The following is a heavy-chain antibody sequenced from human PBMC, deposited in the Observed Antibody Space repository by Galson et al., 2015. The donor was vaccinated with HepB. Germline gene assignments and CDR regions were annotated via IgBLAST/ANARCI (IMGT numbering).Heavy chain of an antibody. D-gene: IGHD2-2*01. V-gene: IGHV1-18*01. CDR2: ITADNGNT. CDR1: GYTFTSYR. Sequence: VKVSCKASGYTFTSYRLTWLRQAPGQGLEWMGWITADNGNTNYAQNLQGRVTMTTDTSTSTAYMELRSLRSDDTAVYYCARDCSDTSCFPWGQGTLVTVSS. J-gene: IGHJ5*02. CDR3: ARDCSDTSCFP.